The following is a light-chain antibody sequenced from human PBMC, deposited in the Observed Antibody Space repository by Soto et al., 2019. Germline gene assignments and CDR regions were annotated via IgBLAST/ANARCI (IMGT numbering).Light chain of an antibody. V-gene: IGLV2-23*02. J-gene: IGLJ2*01. Sequence: QSVLTQPASVSGSPGQSITISCTGTSSDDGSYNLVSWYQQHPGKAPKLMIYEVSKRPSGVSNSFSGSKSGNTASLTISGLQAEDEADYYCCSYAGSVVFGGGTKLTVL. CDR2: EVS. CDR1: SSDDGSYNL. CDR3: CSYAGSVV.